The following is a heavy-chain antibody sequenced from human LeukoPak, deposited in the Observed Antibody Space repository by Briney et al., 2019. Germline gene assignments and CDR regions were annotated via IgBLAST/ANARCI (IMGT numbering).Heavy chain of an antibody. D-gene: IGHD3-3*01. CDR1: GGTFSSYA. V-gene: IGHV1-69*13. CDR3: ARSPLLNYDFWSNFDY. CDR2: IIPIFGTA. J-gene: IGHJ4*02. Sequence: SMKVSCKASGGTFSSYAISWVRQAPGQGLEWMGGIIPIFGTANYAQKFQGRVTITADESTSTAYMELSSLRSEDTAVYYCARSPLLNYDFWSNFDYWGQGTLVTVSS.